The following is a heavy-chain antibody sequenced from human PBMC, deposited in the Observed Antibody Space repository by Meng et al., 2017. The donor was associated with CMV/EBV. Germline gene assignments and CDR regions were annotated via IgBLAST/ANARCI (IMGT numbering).Heavy chain of an antibody. J-gene: IGHJ4*02. D-gene: IGHD3-10*01. Sequence: CKASGYPFTSFYLPWVRQAPGQGLEWMGIINPSGGSTSYAQKFQGRVTMTRDTSTSTVYMELSGLRSEDTAVYYCARGGVFRGVILYWGQGTLVTVSS. CDR1: GYPFTSFY. V-gene: IGHV1-46*01. CDR2: INPSGGST. CDR3: ARGGVFRGVILY.